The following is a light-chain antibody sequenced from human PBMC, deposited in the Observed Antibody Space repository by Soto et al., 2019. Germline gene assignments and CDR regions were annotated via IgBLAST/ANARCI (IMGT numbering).Light chain of an antibody. J-gene: IGLJ3*02. CDR3: CSYAGSSTWV. V-gene: IGLV1-40*01. CDR1: SSNIGAGYD. CDR2: GNT. Sequence: QSVLTQPPSVSGAPGQRVTISCTGASSNIGAGYDVHWYQHLPGTVPKLLIYGNTNRPSGVPDRFSGSKSGTSASLAITGLQAEDEADYYCCSYAGSSTWVFGGGTKLTVL.